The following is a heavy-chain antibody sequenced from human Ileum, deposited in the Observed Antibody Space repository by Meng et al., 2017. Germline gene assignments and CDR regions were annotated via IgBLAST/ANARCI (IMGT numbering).Heavy chain of an antibody. CDR3: ARCFYDSSAYYPGT. CDR2: MYHSGRI. D-gene: IGHD3-22*01. V-gene: IGHV4-38-2*01. CDR1: GYSISSGYY. J-gene: IGHJ5*02. Sequence: SETLSLTCAASGYSISSGYYWAWIRQPPGKVPEWIGSMYHSGRIAYNPSLQSRVTFSVDTYKNEFSLKLSSVTAADTAVYYCARCFYDSSAYYPGTWGQGTLVTVSS.